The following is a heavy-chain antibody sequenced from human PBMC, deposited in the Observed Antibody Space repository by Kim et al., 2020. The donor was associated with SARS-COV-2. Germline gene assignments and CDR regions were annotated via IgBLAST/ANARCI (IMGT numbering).Heavy chain of an antibody. CDR2: IYYSGST. CDR1: GGSISSGGYY. CDR3: ARVARITIFGVVNSAFDI. D-gene: IGHD3-3*01. Sequence: SETLSLTCTVSGGSISSGGYYWSWIRQHPGKGLEWIGYIYYSGSTYYNPSLKSRVTISVDTSKNKFSLKLSSLTAADTAVYYCARVARITIFGVVNSAFDIWGQGTMVTVSS. J-gene: IGHJ3*02. V-gene: IGHV4-31*03.